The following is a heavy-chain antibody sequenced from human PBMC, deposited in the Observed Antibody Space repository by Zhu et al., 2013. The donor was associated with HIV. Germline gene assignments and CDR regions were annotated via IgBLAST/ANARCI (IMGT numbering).Heavy chain of an antibody. CDR3: VKLPIYISAWQVGY. CDR2: VHYDGKT. D-gene: IGHD6-19*01. Sequence: QVQLQESGPGLVKPSETLSLICTVTGDSISNTGSYWGWIRQPPGKGLEWIESVHYDGKTYWNPSLKSRVTISLDTSKNQFSLKLRSVTAADTAVYYCVKLPIYISAWQVGYWGQGALGHRLL. J-gene: IGHJ4*02. CDR1: GDSISNTGSY. V-gene: IGHV4-39*07.